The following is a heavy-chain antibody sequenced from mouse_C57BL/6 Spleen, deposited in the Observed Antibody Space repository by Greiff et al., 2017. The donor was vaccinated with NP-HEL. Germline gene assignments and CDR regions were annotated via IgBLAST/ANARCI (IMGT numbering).Heavy chain of an antibody. Sequence: QVTLKESGAELARPGASVKLSCKASGYTFTSYGISWVKQRTGQGLEWIGEIYPRSGNTYYNEKFKGKATLTADKSSSTAYMELRSLTSEDSAVYFCARPESAWFAYWGQGTLVTVSA. CDR3: ARPESAWFAY. D-gene: IGHD6-2*01. CDR1: GYTFTSYG. J-gene: IGHJ3*01. CDR2: IYPRSGNT. V-gene: IGHV1-81*01.